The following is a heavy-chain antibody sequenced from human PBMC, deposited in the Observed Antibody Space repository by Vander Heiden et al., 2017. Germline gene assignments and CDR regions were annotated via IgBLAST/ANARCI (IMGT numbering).Heavy chain of an antibody. CDR1: GGSFSGYY. D-gene: IGHD3-3*01. J-gene: IGHJ6*02. Sequence: QVQLQQWGAGLLKPSETLSLTCAVYGGSFSGYYWSWIRQPPGKGLEWIGEINHSGSTNYNPSLKSRVTISVDTSKNQFSLKLSSVTAADTAVYYCARVRLRFLEWLLGVNSGYGMDVWGQGTTVTVSS. V-gene: IGHV4-34*01. CDR3: ARVRLRFLEWLLGVNSGYGMDV. CDR2: INHSGST.